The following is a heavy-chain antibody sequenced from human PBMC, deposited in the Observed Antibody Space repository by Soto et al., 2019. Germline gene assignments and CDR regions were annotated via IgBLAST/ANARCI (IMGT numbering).Heavy chain of an antibody. Sequence: QVQLVESGGGVVQPGRPLRLSCAASGFTFSSFAIHWVRQAPGKGLEWVALMSYDGNKQYYADSVKGRFTISRDNSKNTLYLQMNSLRAEDTAVYFCARDKYSTGWYYFDYWGQGTPVTVSS. CDR1: GFTFSSFA. CDR3: ARDKYSTGWYYFDY. J-gene: IGHJ4*02. D-gene: IGHD6-19*01. V-gene: IGHV3-30-3*01. CDR2: MSYDGNKQ.